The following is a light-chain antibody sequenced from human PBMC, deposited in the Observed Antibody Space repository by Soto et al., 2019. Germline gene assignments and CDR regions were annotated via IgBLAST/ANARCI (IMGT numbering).Light chain of an antibody. CDR2: GAS. Sequence: EIVLTQSPGTLSLSPGERATLSCRASQSVSSSYLAWYQQKPGQAPRLLIYGASSRATGIPDRFSGSGSGTDFTLTISRLEPEEFALYYCQQYGSSPLTFGVGTKVEIK. CDR1: QSVSSSY. CDR3: QQYGSSPLT. J-gene: IGKJ4*01. V-gene: IGKV3-20*01.